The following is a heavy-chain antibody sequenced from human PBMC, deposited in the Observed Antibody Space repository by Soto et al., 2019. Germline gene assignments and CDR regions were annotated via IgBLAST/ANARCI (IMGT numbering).Heavy chain of an antibody. J-gene: IGHJ4*02. CDR1: GGSISSYY. CDR2: IYYSGST. V-gene: IGHV4-59*08. D-gene: IGHD4-17*01. Sequence: SETLSLTCTVSGGSISSYYWSWIRQPPGKGLEWIGYIYYSGSTNYNPSLKSRVTISVDTSKNQFPLKLSSVTAADTAVYYCARLTHDYGDYYFDYWGQGTLVTVSS. CDR3: ARLTHDYGDYYFDY.